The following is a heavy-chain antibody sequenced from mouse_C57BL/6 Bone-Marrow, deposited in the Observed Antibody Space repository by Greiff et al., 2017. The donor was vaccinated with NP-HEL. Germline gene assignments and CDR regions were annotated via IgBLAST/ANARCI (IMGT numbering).Heavy chain of an antibody. Sequence: VQLKQSVAELVRPGASVKLSCTASGFNFKNTYMHWVKQRPEQGLEWIGMIDPANGSTKYAAKFQSKATITADTSSNTASLQLSRLTSEDTAIYYCAFYYGSSFLNNDAMDYWGQGTSITVSS. CDR2: IDPANGST. CDR3: AFYYGSSFLNNDAMDY. CDR1: GFNFKNTY. V-gene: IGHV14-3*01. D-gene: IGHD1-1*01. J-gene: IGHJ4*01.